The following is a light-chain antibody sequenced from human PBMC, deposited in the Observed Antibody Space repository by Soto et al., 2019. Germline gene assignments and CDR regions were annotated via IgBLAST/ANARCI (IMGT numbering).Light chain of an antibody. CDR1: QDISNY. CDR3: QQTYITPFT. V-gene: IGKV1-39*01. CDR2: AAS. J-gene: IGKJ5*01. Sequence: DIQMTQSPSSLSASVGDRVTITCQASQDISNYLNWYQQKPGKAPKLLIYAASSLQSGVPSRFSASGSGTDFTLTISRLQPEDFATYFCQQTYITPFTFGQGRRLEV.